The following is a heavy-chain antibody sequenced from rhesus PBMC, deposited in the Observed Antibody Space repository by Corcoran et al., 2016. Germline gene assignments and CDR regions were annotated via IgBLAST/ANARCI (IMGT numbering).Heavy chain of an antibody. CDR2: ISGGGGTT. Sequence: QLQESCPGLVKPSATLSLTCTVSGGSLSYFCWRWVRQSPGKGLEWIGEISGGGGTTHSSPTLKSRVTFSTDASKSQFSRKLTSVTAADTAIYYCARDGGSDSYSRDVWGRGVLVTVSS. CDR1: GGSLSYFC. V-gene: IGHV4-165*01. J-gene: IGHJ5-2*02. D-gene: IGHD3-22*01. CDR3: ARDGGSDSYSRDV.